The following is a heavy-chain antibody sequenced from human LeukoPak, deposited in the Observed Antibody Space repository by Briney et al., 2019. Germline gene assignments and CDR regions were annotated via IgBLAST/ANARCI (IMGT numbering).Heavy chain of an antibody. CDR2: IYSGGST. CDR3: ARARGSSWYPYYFDY. Sequence: PGGSLRLSCAASGFXVSSNYISWVRQAPGKGLEWVSVIYSGGSTYYADSVKGRFTISRDNSKNTLYLQMNSLRAEDTAVYYCARARGSSWYPYYFDYWGQGTLVTVSS. D-gene: IGHD6-13*01. CDR1: GFXVSSNY. V-gene: IGHV3-53*01. J-gene: IGHJ4*02.